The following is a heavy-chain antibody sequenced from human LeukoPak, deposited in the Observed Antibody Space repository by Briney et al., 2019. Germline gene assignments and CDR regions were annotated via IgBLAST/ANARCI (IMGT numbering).Heavy chain of an antibody. J-gene: IGHJ3*02. CDR2: ISGIGGTT. V-gene: IGHV3-23*01. CDR3: AKGMNWNRNAFDI. Sequence: SLRLSCEVSGFTFSSSAMTWVRPPPAKWLGWDSSISGIGGTTYHADSVKCRFTISRDNSKNTLFLQMNSLRAEATAVYYCAKGMNWNRNAFDIWGQGTMVTVSS. CDR1: GFTFSSSA. D-gene: IGHD1-1*01.